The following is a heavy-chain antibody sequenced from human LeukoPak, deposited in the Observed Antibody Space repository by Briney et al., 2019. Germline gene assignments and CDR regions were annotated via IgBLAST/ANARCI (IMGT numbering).Heavy chain of an antibody. J-gene: IGHJ4*02. V-gene: IGHV4-34*01. CDR3: ARVVHSSSWYGEVDY. CDR2: INHRGGT. Sequence: PSETLSLTCAVYGMSFSSYYWNWIRQSPAKGLEWIGQINHRGGTKYNPSLKSRVTISFDMSKSQVFLKLTSVTAADTAVYYCARVVHSSSWYGEVDYWGQGTLVTVSS. CDR1: GMSFSSYY. D-gene: IGHD6-13*01.